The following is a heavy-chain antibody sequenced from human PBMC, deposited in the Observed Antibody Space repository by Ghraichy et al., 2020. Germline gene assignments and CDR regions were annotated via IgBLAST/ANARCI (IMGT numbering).Heavy chain of an antibody. CDR2: IYSGGST. CDR3: ARDHGDPGADYGDYNNGMDV. V-gene: IGHV3-53*04. D-gene: IGHD4-17*01. Sequence: GGSLRLSCAASGFTVSSNYMSWVRQAPGKGLEWVSVIYSGGSTYYADSVKGRFTISRHNSKNTLYLQMNSLRAEDTAVYYCARDHGDPGADYGDYNNGMDVWGQGTTVTVSS. CDR1: GFTVSSNY. J-gene: IGHJ6*02.